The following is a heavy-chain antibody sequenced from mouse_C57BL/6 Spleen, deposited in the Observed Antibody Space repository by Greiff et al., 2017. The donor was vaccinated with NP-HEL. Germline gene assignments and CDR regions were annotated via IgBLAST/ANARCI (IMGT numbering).Heavy chain of an antibody. Sequence: EVKVVESGGGLVQSWRSLSLSCATSGFTFSDFYMEWVRHAPGKGLAWIAASRNKANDYTTEYSASVKGRFLVSSDTSQSILYLQMNALRADDTAIYYCARDALITTVVRYAMDYWGQGTSVTVSS. V-gene: IGHV7-1*01. CDR3: ARDALITTVVRYAMDY. CDR2: SRNKANDYTT. CDR1: GFTFSDFY. J-gene: IGHJ4*01. D-gene: IGHD1-1*01.